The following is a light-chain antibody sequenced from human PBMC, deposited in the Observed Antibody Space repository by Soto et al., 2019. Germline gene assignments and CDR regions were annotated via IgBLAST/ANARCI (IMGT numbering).Light chain of an antibody. J-gene: IGLJ1*01. CDR2: DVY. V-gene: IGLV2-11*01. CDR3: CSYAGNYVYV. CDR1: SDDIGVYNY. Sequence: QSVLTQPRSVSGSPGQSVTISCTGTSDDIGVYNYVSWYQHHPGKAPKLMIYDVYKRPSGVPDRFSGSKSGHTASLTISGLQAEDEADYYCCSYAGNYVYVFGTGTKLTVL.